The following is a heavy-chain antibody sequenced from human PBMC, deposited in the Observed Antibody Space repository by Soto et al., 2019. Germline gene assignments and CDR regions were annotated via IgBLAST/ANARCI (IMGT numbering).Heavy chain of an antibody. CDR2: IIPYLGIA. V-gene: IGHV1-69*04. Sequence: ASVKVSCQASGYTFTSYGVTWVRQAPGQGLEWMGRIIPYLGIANYAQKFQGRVTITADKSTSTAYMELSSLRSEDTAVYYCARDPHRPYDSSGYYYGYWGQGTLVTVSS. CDR3: ARDPHRPYDSSGYYYGY. J-gene: IGHJ4*02. D-gene: IGHD3-22*01. CDR1: GYTFTSYG.